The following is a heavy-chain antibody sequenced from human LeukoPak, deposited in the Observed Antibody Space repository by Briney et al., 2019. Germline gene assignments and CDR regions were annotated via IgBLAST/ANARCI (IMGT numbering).Heavy chain of an antibody. CDR3: AKDFSTSWASFDY. CDR2: ISYDGSKK. D-gene: IGHD6-13*01. CDR1: GFTVSGHG. J-gene: IGHJ4*02. V-gene: IGHV3-30*18. Sequence: GRSLRLSCAASGFTVSGHGMHWVRQAPGKGLEWMAFISYDGSKKYYADSVKGRFAISRDNSKTTLFLQMDSLRTEDTAVYYCAKDFSTSWASFDYWGQGTLVTVSS.